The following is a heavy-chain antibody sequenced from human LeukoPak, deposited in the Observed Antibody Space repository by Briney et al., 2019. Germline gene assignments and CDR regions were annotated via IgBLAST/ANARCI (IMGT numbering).Heavy chain of an antibody. D-gene: IGHD3-22*01. Sequence: GGSLRLSCAASGFTFSRYSMNWVRQAPGKGLEWVSSISSSSSYIYYADSVKGRFTNSRDNVKNSLYLQMNSLRAEDTAVYYCARPHYYDSSGYQPFDYWGQGTLVTVSS. CDR2: ISSSSSYI. V-gene: IGHV3-21*01. CDR3: ARPHYYDSSGYQPFDY. CDR1: GFTFSRYS. J-gene: IGHJ4*02.